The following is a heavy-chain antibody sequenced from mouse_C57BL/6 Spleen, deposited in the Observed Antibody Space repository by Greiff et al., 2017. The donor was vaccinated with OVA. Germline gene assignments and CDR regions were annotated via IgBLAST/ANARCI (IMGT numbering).Heavy chain of an antibody. CDR3: ARHTVVAPLDV. V-gene: IGHV5-15*01. CDR1: GFTFSDYG. Sequence: EVQVVESGGGLVQPGGSLKLSCAASGFTFSDYGMAWVRQAPRKGPEWVAFISNLAYSIYYADTVTGRFTISRENAKNTLYLEMSSLRSEDTAMYYCARHTVVAPLDVWGTGTTVTVSS. CDR2: ISNLAYSI. D-gene: IGHD1-1*01. J-gene: IGHJ1*03.